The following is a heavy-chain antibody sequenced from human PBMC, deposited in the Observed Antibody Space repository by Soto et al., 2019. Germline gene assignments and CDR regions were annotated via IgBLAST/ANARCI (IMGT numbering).Heavy chain of an antibody. CDR3: ARGQEGVVATH. V-gene: IGHV4-34*01. Sequence: QVQLQQWGAGLLKPSETLSLNCAVTGGSLSGYYWSWIRQPPGKVLEWMGEAKDGGHTNYSPSLRGRVTVSSDASNNQFSLRLNSVTAADTGVYYCARGQEGVVATHWDQGSLVTVSS. J-gene: IGHJ4*02. CDR2: AKDGGHT. D-gene: IGHD5-12*01. CDR1: GGSLSGYY.